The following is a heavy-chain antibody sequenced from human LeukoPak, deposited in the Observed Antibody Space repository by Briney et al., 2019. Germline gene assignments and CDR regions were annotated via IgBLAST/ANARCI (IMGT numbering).Heavy chain of an antibody. CDR1: GDTISSSYYY. CDR3: AGRSHCEGGSCPPV. Sequence: SETLSLTCTVSGDTISSSYYYWVWIRQPPEKGLEWIGSIYIDGRTYYNPSLKSRVSAYLDTSKNQFSLNLNSVTATDTAVYYCAGRSHCEGGSCPPVWGQGTTVTVSS. D-gene: IGHD2-15*01. V-gene: IGHV4-39*01. J-gene: IGHJ6*02. CDR2: IYIDGRT.